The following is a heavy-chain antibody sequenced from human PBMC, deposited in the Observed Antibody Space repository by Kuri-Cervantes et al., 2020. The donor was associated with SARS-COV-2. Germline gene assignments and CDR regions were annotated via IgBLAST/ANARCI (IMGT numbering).Heavy chain of an antibody. CDR3: ARVRSWDEYFDY. CDR2: IKQDGSEK. D-gene: IGHD6-13*01. Sequence: GESLKISCAASGFTFNSYFMSWLRQAPGKGLEWVANIKQDGSEKYYVDSVKGRFTISRDNAKNSLYLQMNSLRAEDTAVYYCARVRSWDEYFDYWGQGTLVTVSS. CDR1: GFTFNSYF. J-gene: IGHJ4*02. V-gene: IGHV3-7*01.